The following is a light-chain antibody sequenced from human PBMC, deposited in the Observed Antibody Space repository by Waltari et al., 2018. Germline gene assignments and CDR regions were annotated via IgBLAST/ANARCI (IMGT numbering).Light chain of an antibody. CDR1: QSVLYGPNNKNY. CDR3: QQYYSTAPDT. Sequence: IVMTQSPDSLAVSLGERAAINCQSSQSVLYGPNNKNYLAWYQQKPGQPPKLLIYWASTRQSGVPDRFSDSGSGTDFTLTISSLHAEDVAVYYCQQYYSTAPDTFGQGTKLEIK. V-gene: IGKV4-1*01. CDR2: WAS. J-gene: IGKJ2*01.